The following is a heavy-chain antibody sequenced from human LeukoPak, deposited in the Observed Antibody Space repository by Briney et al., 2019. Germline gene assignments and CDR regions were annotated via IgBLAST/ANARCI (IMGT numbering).Heavy chain of an antibody. CDR1: GYTFTSYD. CDR3: ASGMVTGELRAHYYYYYMDV. V-gene: IGHV1-8*01. Sequence: ASVKFSCKASGYTFTSYDINWLRQATGQGLDWMGWMNPNSGNTGYAQKFQGRVTMTRNNSISKAYMELSSLRSEDTAVYYCASGMVTGELRAHYYYYYMDVWGKGTTVTVSS. CDR2: MNPNSGNT. J-gene: IGHJ6*03. D-gene: IGHD7-27*01.